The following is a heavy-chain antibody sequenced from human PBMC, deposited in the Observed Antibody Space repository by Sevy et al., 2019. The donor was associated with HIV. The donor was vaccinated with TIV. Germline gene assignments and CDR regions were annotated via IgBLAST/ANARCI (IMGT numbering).Heavy chain of an antibody. D-gene: IGHD4-17*01. J-gene: IGHJ4*02. Sequence: SETLSLTCTVSGGSVSTDSYYWSWIPQPPGKGLEWIGYLFYSGRTNYNPSLKSRVTISQDTSQTQYSLKLSSVTATDTAVYDCARCRSPYGEYATGSFDYWGQGALVTVSS. CDR2: LFYSGRT. V-gene: IGHV4-61*01. CDR3: ARCRSPYGEYATGSFDY. CDR1: GGSVSTDSYY.